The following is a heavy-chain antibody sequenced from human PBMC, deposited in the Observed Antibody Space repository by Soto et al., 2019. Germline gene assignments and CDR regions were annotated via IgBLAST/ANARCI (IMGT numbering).Heavy chain of an antibody. CDR3: APAQGAASSGSWRAPRYFDC. CDR2: LSGTGDST. D-gene: IGHD6-25*01. J-gene: IGHJ4*02. V-gene: IGHV3-23*01. Sequence: GGSLRLSCAASGFTFNTYTMSWVRQAPGKGLEWVSGLSGTGDSTYYADSVKGRFTISRDNSKNTLYLQMNSLRAEDTAIYYCAPAQGAASSGSWRAPRYFDCWRKGRLVRVAS. CDR1: GFTFNTYT.